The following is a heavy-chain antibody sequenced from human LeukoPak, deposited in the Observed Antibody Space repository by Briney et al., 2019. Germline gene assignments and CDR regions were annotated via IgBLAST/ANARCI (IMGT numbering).Heavy chain of an antibody. D-gene: IGHD3-9*01. CDR3: ARVLYILRYFDY. V-gene: IGHV3-23*01. J-gene: IGHJ6*04. Sequence: GGSLRLSCAASGFTFSSYAMSWVRQPPGKGLEWVSAISGGGGTTFFADSVKGRFTISRDNSKNTLYLQMNSLRAEDTAVYYCARVLYILRYFDYWGKGTTVTISS. CDR2: ISGGGGTT. CDR1: GFTFSSYA.